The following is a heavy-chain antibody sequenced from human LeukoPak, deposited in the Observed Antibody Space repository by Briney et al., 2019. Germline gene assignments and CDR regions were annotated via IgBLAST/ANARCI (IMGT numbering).Heavy chain of an antibody. D-gene: IGHD2-2*01. CDR2: IRYDGSNK. CDR1: GFTFSSYG. Sequence: PGGSLRPSCAASGFTFSSYGMHWVRQAPGKGLEWVAFIRYDGSNKYYADSVKGRFTISRDNSKNTLYLQMNSLRAEDTAVYYCAKDGGYCSSTSCYGTERWAFDYWGQGTLVTVSS. J-gene: IGHJ4*02. CDR3: AKDGGYCSSTSCYGTERWAFDY. V-gene: IGHV3-30*02.